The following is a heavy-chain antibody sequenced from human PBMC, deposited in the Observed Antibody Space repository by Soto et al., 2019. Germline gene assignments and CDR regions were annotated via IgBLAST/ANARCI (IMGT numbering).Heavy chain of an antibody. CDR2: ISDDGSNK. Sequence: PGGSLRLSCAASGFTFSSYAMHWVRQAPGKGLEWVAVISDDGSNKYYADSVKGRFTISRDNSKNTLYLQMNSLRAEGTAVYYCAREVAVVVAANGWFDPWGQGTLVTVSS. V-gene: IGHV3-30-3*01. CDR1: GFTFSSYA. D-gene: IGHD2-15*01. CDR3: AREVAVVVAANGWFDP. J-gene: IGHJ5*02.